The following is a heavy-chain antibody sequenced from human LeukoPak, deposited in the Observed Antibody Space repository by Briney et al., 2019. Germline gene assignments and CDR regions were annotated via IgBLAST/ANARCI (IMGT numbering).Heavy chain of an antibody. CDR1: GFSFSSYA. CDR2: ISDSGGST. Sequence: PGGSLRLSCAASGFSFSSYAMSWVRQAPGKGLEWVSDISDSGGSTYYADSVKGRFTISRDNTKNTLYLQMNSLRVEDTAVYYCARGELPIDYWGQGTLVTVSS. J-gene: IGHJ4*02. V-gene: IGHV3-23*01. D-gene: IGHD2-21*01. CDR3: ARGELPIDY.